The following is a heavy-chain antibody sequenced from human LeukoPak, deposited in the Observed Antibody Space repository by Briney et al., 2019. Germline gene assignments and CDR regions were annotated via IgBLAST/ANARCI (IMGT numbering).Heavy chain of an antibody. Sequence: GSSVKVSCKASGGTFSSYAISWVRQAPGQGLEWMGRIIPILGIANYAQKFQGRVTITADKSTSTAYMELSRLRSEDTAVYYCATDNSYGSGSYYTWGQGTLVTVSS. J-gene: IGHJ4*02. CDR2: IIPILGIA. CDR3: ATDNSYGSGSYYT. D-gene: IGHD3-10*01. CDR1: GGTFSSYA. V-gene: IGHV1-69*04.